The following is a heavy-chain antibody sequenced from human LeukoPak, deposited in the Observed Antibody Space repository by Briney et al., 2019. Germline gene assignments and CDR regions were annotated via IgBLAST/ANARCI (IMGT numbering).Heavy chain of an antibody. Sequence: ASVKVSCKASGYTFTSYAMNWVRQAPGQGLEWMGWINTNTGNPTYVQGFTGRFVFSLDTSVSTAYLQISSLKAEDTAVYYCARDPLTGPCYYYYMDVWGKGTTVTVSS. J-gene: IGHJ6*03. D-gene: IGHD7-27*01. V-gene: IGHV7-4-1*02. CDR3: ARDPLTGPCYYYYMDV. CDR1: GYTFTSYA. CDR2: INTNTGNP.